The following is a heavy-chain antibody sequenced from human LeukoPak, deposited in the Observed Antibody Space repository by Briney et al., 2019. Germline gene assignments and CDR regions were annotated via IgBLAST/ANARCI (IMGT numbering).Heavy chain of an antibody. CDR3: ARQTSMGRSGDY. D-gene: IGHD7-27*01. Sequence: GESLRISCKASGYSFTSYWIGWVRQMPGKGLEWMGIIDPSDSETRYTPSFQGQVTISADKSLSTAYLQWNSLKASDTAMYYCARQTSMGRSGDYWGQGTLVTVSS. CDR2: IDPSDSET. CDR1: GYSFTSYW. V-gene: IGHV5-51*01. J-gene: IGHJ4*02.